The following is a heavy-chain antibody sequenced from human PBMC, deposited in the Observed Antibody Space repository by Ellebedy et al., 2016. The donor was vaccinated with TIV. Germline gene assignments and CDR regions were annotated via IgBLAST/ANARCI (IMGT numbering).Heavy chain of an antibody. CDR3: VRDLTNPVTGDY. J-gene: IGHJ4*02. CDR2: INPDNGVT. Sequence: AASVTVSCKTSGYTFTDYYIHWVRQAPGQGPEWVGWINPDNGVTVYEQKLQGRVTITGDTSISTVYMELSSLRSDDTAIYYCVRDLTNPVTGDYWGQGTLVFVSS. CDR1: GYTFTDYY. V-gene: IGHV1-2*02. D-gene: IGHD4-11*01.